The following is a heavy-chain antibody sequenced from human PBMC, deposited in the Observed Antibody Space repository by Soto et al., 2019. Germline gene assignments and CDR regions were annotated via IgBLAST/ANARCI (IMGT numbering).Heavy chain of an antibody. CDR3: ARGGYDWYFDI. Sequence: QVQLVQSGAEVKKPGASVKVSCKASGYTFNSYYIHWVRQAPGQGLEWMGIFNPSGGSTNYPQKVQGRVTLTRDTSTSTVYMELCSLRSEDTDIDYCARGGYDWYFDIWGRGTLVTVSS. J-gene: IGHJ2*01. D-gene: IGHD5-18*01. CDR2: FNPSGGST. CDR1: GYTFNSYY. V-gene: IGHV1-46*02.